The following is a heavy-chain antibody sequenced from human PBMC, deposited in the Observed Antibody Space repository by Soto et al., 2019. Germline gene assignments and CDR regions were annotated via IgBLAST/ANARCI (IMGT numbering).Heavy chain of an antibody. D-gene: IGHD2-2*01. J-gene: IGHJ4*02. CDR3: AKGDEGDIVVVPADIDY. CDR2: ISFDGINK. CDR1: EFTFSNYA. V-gene: IGHV3-30*18. Sequence: QVQLVESGGGVVQPGTSLRLSCVASEFTFSNYAMHWVRQAPGKGLEWMTIISFDGINKNYADTVKGRFTISRDNSKNTLYLQMNSLRVEDTAVYYCAKGDEGDIVVVPADIDYWGQGTLVTVS.